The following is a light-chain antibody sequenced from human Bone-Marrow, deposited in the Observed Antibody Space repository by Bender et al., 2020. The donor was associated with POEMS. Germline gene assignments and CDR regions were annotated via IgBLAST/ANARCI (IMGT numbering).Light chain of an antibody. V-gene: IGLV3-1*01. CDR2: QDS. J-gene: IGLJ1*01. CDR3: QAWDTSTEV. Sequence: SYELTKPPSVSVSPGQTASISCSGDKLGDKYVCWYQQKSGQPPKLVIYQDSQRPSGIPERFSGSSSGNTATLTISGSQAIDEAVYYCQAWDTSTEVFGSGTSVTVL. CDR1: KLGDKY.